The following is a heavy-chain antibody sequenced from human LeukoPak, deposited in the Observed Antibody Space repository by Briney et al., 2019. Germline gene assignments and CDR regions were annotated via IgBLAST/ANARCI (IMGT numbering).Heavy chain of an antibody. Sequence: SETLSLTCTVSHASFSSKTYFWGWIRQPPGKGLEWIGSAFNNEGTYYSPSLRGRVTISRDTSNRQLSLRLRSVTAADTAVYYCEGVPAALYYYYYMDVWGKGTTVTVSS. CDR2: AFNNEGT. CDR3: EGVPAALYYYYYMDV. D-gene: IGHD2-2*01. J-gene: IGHJ6*03. V-gene: IGHV4-39*07. CDR1: HASFSSKTYF.